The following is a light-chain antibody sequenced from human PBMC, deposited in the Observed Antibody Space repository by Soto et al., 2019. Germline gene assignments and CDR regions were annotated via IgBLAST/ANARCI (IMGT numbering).Light chain of an antibody. V-gene: IGLV2-14*01. Sequence: QSALTQPASVSGSPGQSITISCTGTSSDVGDYKYVSWYQQHPGKAPKLMIYEVTNRPSGVSDRFSGSKSGTTASLIISGLQAEDEADYYCATWDGSLPGEVFGGGTKVTVL. CDR3: ATWDGSLPGEV. CDR2: EVT. CDR1: SSDVGDYKY. J-gene: IGLJ2*01.